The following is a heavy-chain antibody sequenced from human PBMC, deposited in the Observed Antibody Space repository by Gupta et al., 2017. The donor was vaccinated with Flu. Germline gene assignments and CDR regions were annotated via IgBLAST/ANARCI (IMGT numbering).Heavy chain of an antibody. Sequence: IRQPPGKGLEWIGEINHSGSTNYNPSLKSRVTISVDTFKNQFSLKLSSVTAADTAVYYCARGKFGSGVDFDYWGQGTLVTVSS. CDR3: ARGKFGSGVDFDY. V-gene: IGHV4-34*01. D-gene: IGHD3-3*01. CDR2: INHSGST. J-gene: IGHJ4*02.